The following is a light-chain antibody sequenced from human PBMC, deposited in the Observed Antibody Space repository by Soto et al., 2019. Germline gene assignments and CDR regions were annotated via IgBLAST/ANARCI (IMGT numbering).Light chain of an antibody. CDR2: EGT. CDR1: SSDVGTYNL. V-gene: IGLV2-23*01. CDR3: CSSAGSSLDV. J-gene: IGLJ1*01. Sequence: QSVLTQPASVSGSPGQSIAISCTGTSSDVGTYNLVSWYQQHPGKAPKLMIYEGTKRPSGVSNRFSGSKSANTASLTISGLQAEDEADYYCCSSAGSSLDVFGSGTKLTVL.